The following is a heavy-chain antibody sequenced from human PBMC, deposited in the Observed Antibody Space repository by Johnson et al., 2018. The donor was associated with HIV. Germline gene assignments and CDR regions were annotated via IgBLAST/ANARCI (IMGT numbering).Heavy chain of an antibody. CDR1: GFTFDDYG. CDR3: AKDRTGFDAFDI. D-gene: IGHD1-1*01. CDR2: INWNGGST. V-gene: IGHV3-20*04. Sequence: VQLVESGGGVVRPGGSLRLSCAASGFTFDDYGMSWVRQAPGKGLEWVSGINWNGGSTGYADSVKGRFTISRDNSKNTLYLQMNSLRAEDTAVYYCAKDRTGFDAFDIWGQGTMVTVSS. J-gene: IGHJ3*02.